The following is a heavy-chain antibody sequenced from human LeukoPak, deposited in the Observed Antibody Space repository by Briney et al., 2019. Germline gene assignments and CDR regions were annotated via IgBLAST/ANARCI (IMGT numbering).Heavy chain of an antibody. D-gene: IGHD3-22*01. V-gene: IGHV1-8*03. CDR2: MSPNSGNT. CDR3: ARGGKYYDSSGYYLDY. J-gene: IGHJ4*02. Sequence: ASVKVSCKASGGTFTSYDINWVRQATGQGLEWMGWMSPNSGNTGYAQKFQRRVTITRNTSISTAYMELSSLRSEDTAVYYCARGGKYYDSSGYYLDYWGQGTLVTVSS. CDR1: GGTFTSYD.